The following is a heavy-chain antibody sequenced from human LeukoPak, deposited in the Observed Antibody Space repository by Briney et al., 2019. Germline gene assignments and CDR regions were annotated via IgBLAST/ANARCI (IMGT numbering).Heavy chain of an antibody. D-gene: IGHD3-22*01. J-gene: IGHJ4*02. CDR3: ARVGYYYDSSGLCDY. CDR1: GGSISSYY. V-gene: IGHV4-59*01. CDR2: IYYSGST. Sequence: SETLSLTCTVSGGSISSYYWSWIRQPPGKGLEWIGYIYYSGSTNYNPSLKSRVTISVDTSKNQFSLKLSSVAAADTAVYYCARVGYYYDSSGLCDYWGQGTLVTVSS.